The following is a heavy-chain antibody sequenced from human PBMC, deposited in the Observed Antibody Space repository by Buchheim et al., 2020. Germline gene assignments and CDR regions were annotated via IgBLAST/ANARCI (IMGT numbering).Heavy chain of an antibody. Sequence: QVQLVESGGGVVQPGRSLRLSCAASGFTFSSYGMHWVRQAPGKGLEGVAVISYDGSNKYYADSVKGRFTISRDNSKHTLYLQMNRLRAEDTAVYYCANWGGDFWSGYYGDYWGQGTL. D-gene: IGHD3-3*01. V-gene: IGHV3-30*18. CDR3: ANWGGDFWSGYYGDY. CDR1: GFTFSSYG. J-gene: IGHJ4*02. CDR2: ISYDGSNK.